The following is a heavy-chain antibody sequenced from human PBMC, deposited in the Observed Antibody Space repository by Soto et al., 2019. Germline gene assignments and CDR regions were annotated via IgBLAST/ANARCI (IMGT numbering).Heavy chain of an antibody. D-gene: IGHD5-18*01. CDR3: ARSGYSYGPNPLLY. CDR2: IYYSGST. V-gene: IGHV4-31*03. Sequence: SETLSLTCTVSGGSVSSGSYYWSWIRQPPGKGLEWIGYIYYSGSTYYNPSLKSRVTISVDTSKNQFSLKLSSVTAADTAVYYCARSGYSYGPNPLLYWGQGTLVTVSS. CDR1: GGSVSSGSYY. J-gene: IGHJ4*02.